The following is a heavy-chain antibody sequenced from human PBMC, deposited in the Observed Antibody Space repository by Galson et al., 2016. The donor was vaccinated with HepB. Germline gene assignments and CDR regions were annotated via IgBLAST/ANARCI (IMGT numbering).Heavy chain of an antibody. V-gene: IGHV3-23*01. CDR3: AKVATPNRNYENWFDS. Sequence: SLRLSCAASGFTFKNYAMNWVRQAPGKGLEWVSVVSGSGDNTYYADSVKGRLTISRDNSKNTLNLQMNSLRAEDTAVYYCAKVATPNRNYENWFDSWGQGTLVTVSS. J-gene: IGHJ5*01. CDR2: VSGSGDNT. D-gene: IGHD4-11*01. CDR1: GFTFKNYA.